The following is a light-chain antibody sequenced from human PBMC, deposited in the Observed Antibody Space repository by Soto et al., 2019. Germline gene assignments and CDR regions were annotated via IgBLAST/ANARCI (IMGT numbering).Light chain of an antibody. V-gene: IGKV1-5*01. CDR3: QQYNSYSPWT. CDR2: DAS. CDR1: QSVNKW. J-gene: IGKJ1*01. Sequence: DIQMTQSPSTLAASVGDRFSITCRSSQSVNKWLAWFQQKPGKVPKLLIFDASALQTGVPSRFGGGGSGTEFTLTISGLQPDGFATYYCQQYNSYSPWTFGPGTKVDIK.